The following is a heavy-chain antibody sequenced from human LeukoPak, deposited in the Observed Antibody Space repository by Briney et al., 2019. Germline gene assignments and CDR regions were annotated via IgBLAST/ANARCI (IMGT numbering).Heavy chain of an antibody. D-gene: IGHD6-13*01. V-gene: IGHV4-39*07. J-gene: IGHJ4*02. CDR2: IYYSGST. CDR3: ATFRDSSSWYPYFDY. Sequence: PSETLSLTCTVSGGSISSSSYYWGWIRQPPGKGLEWIGSIYYSGSTYYNPSLKSRVTISVDTSKNQFSLKLSSVTAADTAVYYCATFRDSSSWYPYFDYWGQGTLVTVSS. CDR1: GGSISSSSYY.